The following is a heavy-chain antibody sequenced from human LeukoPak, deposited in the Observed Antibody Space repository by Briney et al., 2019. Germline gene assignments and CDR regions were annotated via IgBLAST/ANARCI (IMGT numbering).Heavy chain of an antibody. CDR1: GGSISSNDYY. CDR3: ARELRYSSADTCYSCDY. J-gene: IGHJ4*02. Sequence: SETLSPTCTVSGGSISSNDYYWAWIRQPPGKGLEWIATIFYNGATQYTPSLKSRVTISVDTSKNQFSLKMTSVTAADTAFYYCARELRYSSADTCYSCDYWGRGSLVTVSS. V-gene: IGHV4-39*07. CDR2: IFYNGAT. D-gene: IGHD2-15*01.